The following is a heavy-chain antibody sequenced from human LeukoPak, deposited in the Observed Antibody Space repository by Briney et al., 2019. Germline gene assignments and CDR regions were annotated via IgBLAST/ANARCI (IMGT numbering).Heavy chain of an antibody. CDR3: AKGPNVDIVAHDWGYFDY. J-gene: IGHJ4*02. CDR2: INSDGSNI. V-gene: IGHV3-74*01. D-gene: IGHD5-12*01. CDR1: GFTFSSYW. Sequence: PGGSLRLSCAASGFTFSSYWMHWVRQAPGKGLVWVSRINSDGSNIRYADSVRGRFTISRDNSKNTLYLQMNSLRAEDTAVYYCAKGPNVDIVAHDWGYFDYWGQGTLVTVSS.